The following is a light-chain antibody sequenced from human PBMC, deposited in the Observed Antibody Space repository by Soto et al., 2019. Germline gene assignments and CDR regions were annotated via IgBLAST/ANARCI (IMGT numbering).Light chain of an antibody. CDR2: SAS. J-gene: IGKJ4*01. CDR1: QSISTW. CDR3: QQYDGN. V-gene: IGKV1-5*01. Sequence: DIQMTQSPSTLSASVGDRVIITCRASQSISTWLAWYQQKPGEGPKLLIYSASTLQSGVPSRFSGSGSGTEFTLTIRGLQPDDFATYYCQQYDGNFGGGTRVEIK.